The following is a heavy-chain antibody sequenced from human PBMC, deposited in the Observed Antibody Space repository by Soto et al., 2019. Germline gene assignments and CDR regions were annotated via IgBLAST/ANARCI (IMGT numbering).Heavy chain of an antibody. CDR1: EYTFTSYT. CDR2: INGGNGNT. Sequence: ASVKVSCKASEYTFTSYTMHWVRQAPGQRLEWMGWINGGNGNTKYSQKFQGRVTITRDTSASTAYMELSSLRSDDTAIYYCARELQGLYYFDYWGQGTLVTVSS. CDR3: ARELQGLYYFDY. J-gene: IGHJ4*02. D-gene: IGHD4-4*01. V-gene: IGHV1-3*01.